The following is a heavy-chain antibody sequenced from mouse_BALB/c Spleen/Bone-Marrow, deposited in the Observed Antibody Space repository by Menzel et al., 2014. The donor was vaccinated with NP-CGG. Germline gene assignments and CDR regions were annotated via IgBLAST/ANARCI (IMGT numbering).Heavy chain of an antibody. CDR2: ISCYNGAT. CDR3: VRRGNPIVYYSMDY. V-gene: IGHV1S34*01. Sequence: LVKTGASVKISCKASGYSFTGYYMHWVKQSPGKSLEWIGYISCYNGATSYNQNFKGKATFTVDTSSGTAYMQFNSRTSEDSADYYCVRRGNPIVYYSMDYWGQGTSVTVSS. CDR1: GYSFTGYY. J-gene: IGHJ4*01.